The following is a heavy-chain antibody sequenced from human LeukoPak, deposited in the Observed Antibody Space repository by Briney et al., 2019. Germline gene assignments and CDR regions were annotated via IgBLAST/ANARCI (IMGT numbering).Heavy chain of an antibody. J-gene: IGHJ4*02. V-gene: IGHV1-8*01. CDR2: MNPKSGNT. CDR1: GYTFTSYD. Sequence: ASVKVSCKASGYTFTSYDINWVRQATGQGLEWMGWMNPKSGNTGYAQKFQGRVTMTRNSSISTAYMELSSLRSEDAAVYYCARGPPATSSSDYWGQGTLVTVSS. CDR3: ARGPPATSSSDY. D-gene: IGHD6-13*01.